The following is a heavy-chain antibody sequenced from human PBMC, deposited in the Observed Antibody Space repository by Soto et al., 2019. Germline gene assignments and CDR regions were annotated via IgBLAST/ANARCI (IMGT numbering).Heavy chain of an antibody. CDR3: AASPRWFGELSFAFDI. CDR2: IVVGSGNT. Sequence: VASVKVSCKASGFTFTSSAMQWVLQARGQRLEWIGWIVVGSGNTNYAQKFQERVTITRDMSTSTAYMELSSLRSEDTAVYYCAASPRWFGELSFAFDIWGQGTMVTVSS. CDR1: GFTFTSSA. D-gene: IGHD3-10*01. J-gene: IGHJ3*02. V-gene: IGHV1-58*02.